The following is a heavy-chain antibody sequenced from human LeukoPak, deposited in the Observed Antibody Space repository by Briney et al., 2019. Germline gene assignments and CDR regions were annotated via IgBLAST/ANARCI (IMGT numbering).Heavy chain of an antibody. J-gene: IGHJ5*02. CDR3: FVVRGYVNWFDP. D-gene: IGHD3-10*01. V-gene: IGHV3-30*02. CDR2: ILYYGSNK. CDR1: GFNFSIYV. Sequence: GGSLTHPCSPSGFNFSIYVMHCLRQPPGKGLEYVAFILYYGSNKYYADSVKGRITISRDNSQNTLYLKMNSLRDEDTAVYYCFVVRGYVNWFDPWGQGTLVTVSS.